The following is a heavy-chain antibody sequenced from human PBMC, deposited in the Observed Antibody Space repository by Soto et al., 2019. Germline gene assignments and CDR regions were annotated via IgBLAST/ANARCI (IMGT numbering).Heavy chain of an antibody. J-gene: IGHJ5*02. CDR3: ATTRGIAAGGSFDH. D-gene: IGHD6-13*01. V-gene: IGHV4-39*01. Sequence: ETLSLTCLVSGGSISSRSSYWGWIRQPPGKGLEWVGTFYSGSTYNIPSLKSRVTISVDTSKNQFSLKLSSVAAEDTAIYYCATTRGIAAGGSFDHWGQGTLVTVSS. CDR2: FYSGST. CDR1: GGSISSRSSY.